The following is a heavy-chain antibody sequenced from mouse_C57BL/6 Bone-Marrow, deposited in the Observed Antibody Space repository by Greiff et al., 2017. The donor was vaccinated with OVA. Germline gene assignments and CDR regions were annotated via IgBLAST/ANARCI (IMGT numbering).Heavy chain of an antibody. Sequence: QVQLQQPGAELVRPGSSVKLSCKASGYTFTSYWMHLVKQRPIQGLEWIGNIDPSDSETHYNQKFKDKATLTVDKSSSTAYMQLSSLTSEDSAVYYCVYDYDAWFAYWGQGTLVTVSA. CDR3: VYDYDAWFAY. CDR2: IDPSDSET. J-gene: IGHJ3*01. CDR1: GYTFTSYW. V-gene: IGHV1-52*01. D-gene: IGHD2-4*01.